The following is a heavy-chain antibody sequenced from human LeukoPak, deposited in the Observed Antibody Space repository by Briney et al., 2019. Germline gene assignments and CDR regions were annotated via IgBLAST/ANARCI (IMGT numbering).Heavy chain of an antibody. V-gene: IGHV3-23*01. D-gene: IGHD3-22*01. Sequence: GGSLRLSCAASGFTFSSYAMSWVRQAPGKGLKWVSAISGSGGSTYYADSVKGRFTISRDNSKNTLYLQMNSLRAEDTAVYYCAKDLLPGYYYDSSGYCDYWGQGTLVTVSS. J-gene: IGHJ4*02. CDR1: GFTFSSYA. CDR2: ISGSGGST. CDR3: AKDLLPGYYYDSSGYCDY.